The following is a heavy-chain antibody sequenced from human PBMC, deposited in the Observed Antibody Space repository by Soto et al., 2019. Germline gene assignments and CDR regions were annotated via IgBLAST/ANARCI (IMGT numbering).Heavy chain of an antibody. D-gene: IGHD1-26*01. CDR1: GGSFSGYY. Sequence: LSLTCAVYGGSFSGYYWSWIRQPPGKGLEWIGEINHSGSTNYNPSLKSRVTISVDTSKDQFSLKLSSVAAADTAVYYCAREQRSATKTTYNWFDPWGQGTLVTVSS. CDR2: INHSGST. CDR3: AREQRSATKTTYNWFDP. J-gene: IGHJ5*02. V-gene: IGHV4-34*01.